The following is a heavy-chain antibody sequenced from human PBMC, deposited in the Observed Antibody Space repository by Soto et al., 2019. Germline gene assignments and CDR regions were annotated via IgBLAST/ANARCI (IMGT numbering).Heavy chain of an antibody. Sequence: PSETLSLTCNFSGGSISRYYWSWIRQAPGKGLEWIGYIYYSGTTNYNPSLKSRVTISIDTSKKQFSLKLSSVTAADTAVYYCARPYSPAWYDAFDIWGRGTMVTVSS. J-gene: IGHJ3*02. V-gene: IGHV4-59*08. CDR2: IYYSGTT. CDR1: GGSISRYY. D-gene: IGHD6-19*01. CDR3: ARPYSPAWYDAFDI.